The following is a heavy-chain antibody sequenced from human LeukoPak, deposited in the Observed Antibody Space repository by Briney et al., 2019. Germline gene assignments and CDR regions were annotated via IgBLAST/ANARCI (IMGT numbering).Heavy chain of an antibody. CDR2: ISGSGGST. D-gene: IGHD3-16*01. CDR3: AKSPIMITFGGSYFDY. CDR1: GFTFSDYY. V-gene: IGHV3-23*01. Sequence: GGSLRLSCAASGFTFSDYYMSWIRQAPGKGLEWVSTISGSGGSTYYADSMKGRLTISRDNSKNTFYLQMNSLRAEDTAVYYCAKSPIMITFGGSYFDYWGQGTLVTVSS. J-gene: IGHJ4*02.